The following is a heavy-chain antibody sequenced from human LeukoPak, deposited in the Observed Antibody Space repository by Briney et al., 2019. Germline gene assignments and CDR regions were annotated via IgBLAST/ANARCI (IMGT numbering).Heavy chain of an antibody. CDR3: ARHTGGYSYGSYYYYYYYMDV. CDR2: ISYSGST. V-gene: IGHV4-39*01. CDR1: GGSISSSSYY. Sequence: SETLSLTCTVSGGSISSSSYYWGWIRQPPGKGLEWIGSISYSGSTYYNPSLKSRVTISVDTSTNQFSLKLNSVTAADTAVYYCARHTGGYSYGSYYYYYYYMDVWGKGTTVTISS. J-gene: IGHJ6*03. D-gene: IGHD5-18*01.